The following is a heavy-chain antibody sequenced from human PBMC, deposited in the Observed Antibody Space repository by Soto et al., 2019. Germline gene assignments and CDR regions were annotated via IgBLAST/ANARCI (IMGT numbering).Heavy chain of an antibody. CDR1: GYTFTSYG. CDR3: ARDSEPYYDFWSGYYSFDY. CDR2: ISAYNGNT. D-gene: IGHD3-3*01. J-gene: IGHJ4*02. Sequence: ASVKVSFKASGYTFTSYGISWVRQAPGQGLEWMGWISAYNGNTNYAQKLQGRVTMTTDTSTSTAYMELRSLRSDDTAVYYCARDSEPYYDFWSGYYSFDYWGQGTLVTVSS. V-gene: IGHV1-18*01.